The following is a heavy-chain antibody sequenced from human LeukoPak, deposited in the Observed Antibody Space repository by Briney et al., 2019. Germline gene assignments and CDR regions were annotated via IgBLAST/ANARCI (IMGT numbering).Heavy chain of an antibody. CDR2: IQYDGSNK. D-gene: IGHD1-7*01. V-gene: IGHV3-30*02. CDR3: AKDFGAYNWNSEAFDY. CDR1: GFTFSHYG. Sequence: GGSLRLSCAASGFTFSHYGIHWVRQAPGKGLEWVAFIQYDGSNKYYADSVKGRFTISRDNSKNTLYLQMNSLRGEDTAVYYCAKDFGAYNWNSEAFDYWGQGTLVTVSS. J-gene: IGHJ4*02.